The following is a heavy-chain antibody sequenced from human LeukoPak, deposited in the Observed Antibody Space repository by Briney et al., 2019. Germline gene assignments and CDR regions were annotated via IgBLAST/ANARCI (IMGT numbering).Heavy chain of an antibody. J-gene: IGHJ4*02. D-gene: IGHD3-22*01. Sequence: PGGSLRLSCAASGFTFSSYAMSWVRQAPGKGLEWVSAISGSGGSTYYADSVKGRLTISRDNSKNTLYLQMNSLRAEDTAVYYCVKVLYYYDSSGYYEHYWGQGTLVTVSS. CDR3: VKVLYYYDSSGYYEHY. CDR1: GFTFSSYA. V-gene: IGHV3-23*01. CDR2: ISGSGGST.